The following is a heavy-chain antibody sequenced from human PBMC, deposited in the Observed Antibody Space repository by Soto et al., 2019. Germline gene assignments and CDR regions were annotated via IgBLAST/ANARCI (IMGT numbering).Heavy chain of an antibody. D-gene: IGHD3-3*01. Sequence: EVQLLESGGGLVQPGASLRLSCAASGFTFSSYAMSWVRQAPGKGLEWVSAISGSGGSTYYADSVKGRFTISRDNSKNTLYLQMNSLRAEDTAVYYCAKDNDFWSGPDYFDYWGQGTLVTVSS. CDR3: AKDNDFWSGPDYFDY. CDR2: ISGSGGST. CDR1: GFTFSSYA. J-gene: IGHJ4*02. V-gene: IGHV3-23*01.